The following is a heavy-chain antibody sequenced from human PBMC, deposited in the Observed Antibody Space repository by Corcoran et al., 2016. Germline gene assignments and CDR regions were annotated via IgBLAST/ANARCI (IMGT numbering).Heavy chain of an antibody. J-gene: IGHJ4*02. Sequence: EVQLVESGGGLVQPGGSLRLSCAASGFTFSSYSMNWVRQAPGKGLEWVSYISSSSSTIYYADSVKGRFTISRDNAKNSLYLQMNSLRAADTALYYCARGSAHGDFWSGYYISEFDYWGQGTLVTVSS. CDR1: GFTFSSYS. CDR3: ARGSAHGDFWSGYYISEFDY. CDR2: ISSSSSTI. V-gene: IGHV3-48*04. D-gene: IGHD3-3*01.